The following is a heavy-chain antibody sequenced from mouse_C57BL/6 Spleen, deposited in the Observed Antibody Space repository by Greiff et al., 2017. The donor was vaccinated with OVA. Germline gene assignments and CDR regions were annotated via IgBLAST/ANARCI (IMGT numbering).Heavy chain of an antibody. Sequence: VQLQQSGPELVKPGASVKISCKASGYTFTDYYMNWVKQSHGKSLEWIGDINPNNGGTSYNQKFKGKATLTVDKSSRTAYMELRSLTSEDSAVYYCARESEYYSNYYAMDYWGQGTSVTVSS. CDR2: INPNNGGT. J-gene: IGHJ4*01. CDR1: GYTFTDYY. CDR3: ARESEYYSNYYAMDY. V-gene: IGHV1-26*01. D-gene: IGHD2-5*01.